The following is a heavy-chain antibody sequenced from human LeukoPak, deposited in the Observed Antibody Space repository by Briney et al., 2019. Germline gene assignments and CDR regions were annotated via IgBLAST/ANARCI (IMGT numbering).Heavy chain of an antibody. D-gene: IGHD2-2*01. J-gene: IGHJ2*01. V-gene: IGHV3-33*01. Sequence: PGGSLRLACALSGFPFSKHGYRSVRHAPGKGLEWTADIWVDGTRKYYADSVEGRFTISRDNSKSTLYLQIDSLRPEDTAVYYCVAVLVPAAFWHFDVWGRGTQVTVSS. CDR2: IWVDGTRK. CDR1: GFPFSKHG. CDR3: VAVLVPAAFWHFDV.